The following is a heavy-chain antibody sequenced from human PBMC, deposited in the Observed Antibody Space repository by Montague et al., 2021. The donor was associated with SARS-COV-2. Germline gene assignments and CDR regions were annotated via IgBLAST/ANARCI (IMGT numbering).Heavy chain of an antibody. D-gene: IGHD6-19*01. CDR3: ARERQYNWFGA. J-gene: IGHJ5*02. CDR2: IYYRGST. V-gene: IGHV4-59*01. CDR1: GGSISSNY. Sequence: SETLSLTCTVSGGSISSNYWSWIRQPPGRGLEWIGYIYYRGSTNYNPSLKSRITMSVDTSKNQFSVKVSSVIAADTAVYYCARERQYNWFGAWGQGKLVTVSS.